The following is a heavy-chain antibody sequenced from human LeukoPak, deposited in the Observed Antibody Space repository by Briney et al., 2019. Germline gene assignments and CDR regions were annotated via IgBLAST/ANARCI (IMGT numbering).Heavy chain of an antibody. V-gene: IGHV3-7*05. Sequence: EGSLRLSCAASGFTFSNFWMGWVRQAPGKGLEWVANIKRDVSDKYYVDSVKGRFTISRDNAKNSMYLQMNSLRAEDTAVYYCARHGSYNFDFWGQGTLVTVSS. CDR3: ARHGSYNFDF. D-gene: IGHD1-26*01. CDR2: IKRDVSDK. J-gene: IGHJ4*02. CDR1: GFTFSNFW.